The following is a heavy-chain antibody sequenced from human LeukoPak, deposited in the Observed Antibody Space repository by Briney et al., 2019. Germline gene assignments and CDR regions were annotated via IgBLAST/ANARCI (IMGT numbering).Heavy chain of an antibody. CDR3: ARDNGHRYDFLGAKWYFDL. CDR2: ISYDGSNK. D-gene: IGHD3-3*01. CDR1: GFTFSSYA. Sequence: GRPLRLSCAASGFTFSSYAMHWVRQAPGKGLEWVAVISYDGSNKYYADSVKGRFTISRDNSKNTLYLQMNSLRAEDTAVYYCARDNGHRYDFLGAKWYFDLWGRGTLVSVSS. J-gene: IGHJ2*01. V-gene: IGHV3-30*04.